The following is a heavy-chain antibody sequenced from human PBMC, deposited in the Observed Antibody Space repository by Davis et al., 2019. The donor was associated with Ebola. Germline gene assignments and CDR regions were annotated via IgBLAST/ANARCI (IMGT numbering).Heavy chain of an antibody. J-gene: IGHJ4*02. CDR1: GFTFGSYW. CDR3: ARALGYYDSSGYYEEGTLDY. V-gene: IGHV3-7*01. D-gene: IGHD3-22*01. CDR2: INQDGGAK. Sequence: GESLKISCVASGFTFGSYWMSWVRQAPGKGLEWVANINQDGGAKYYVDSVKGRFTISRDNAKNSLYLRMNSLRAEDTAVYYCARALGYYDSSGYYEEGTLDYWGQGTLVTVSS.